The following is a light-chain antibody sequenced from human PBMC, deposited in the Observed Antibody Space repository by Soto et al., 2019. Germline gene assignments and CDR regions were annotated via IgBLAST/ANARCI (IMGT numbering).Light chain of an antibody. CDR3: GTWDSSLSAGAV. J-gene: IGLJ2*01. Sequence: QSALTQPPSASGSPGQSVAISCTGTSSDVGGYNYVSWYQQHPGKAPKLMIYEVNKRPSGVPDRFSGSKSGNTASLTVSGLQAEDEADYYCGTWDSSLSAGAVFGGGTKLTVL. V-gene: IGLV2-8*01. CDR2: EVN. CDR1: SSDVGGYNY.